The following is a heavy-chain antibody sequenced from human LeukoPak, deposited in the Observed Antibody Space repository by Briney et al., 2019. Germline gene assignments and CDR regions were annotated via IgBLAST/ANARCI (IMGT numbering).Heavy chain of an antibody. V-gene: IGHV3-11*05. CDR3: ARVPARGAVVVPAAPIDP. J-gene: IGHJ5*02. CDR2: ISSSSSYI. Sequence: GGSLRLSCAASGFXFSDYYISWIRQAPGKGLEWVSYISSSSSYINYADSVKGRFTISRDNAKNSLYLQMNSLRAEDTAVYYCARVPARGAVVVPAAPIDPWGQGTLVTVSS. CDR1: GFXFSDYY. D-gene: IGHD2-2*01.